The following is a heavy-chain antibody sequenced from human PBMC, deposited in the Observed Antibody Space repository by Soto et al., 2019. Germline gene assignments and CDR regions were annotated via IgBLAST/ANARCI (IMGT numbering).Heavy chain of an antibody. J-gene: IGHJ3*02. CDR1: GGTFSSYS. V-gene: IGHV1-69*06. D-gene: IGHD2-15*01. CDR3: ASQYCSGGSCYLILDAFDI. CDR2: IIHIFGTA. Sequence: SVKVSCKASGGTFSSYSISWVRQAPGQGLEWMGGIIHIFGTANYAQKFQGRVTITADKSTSTAYMELSSLRSEDTAVYYCASQYCSGGSCYLILDAFDIWGQGTMVTVSS.